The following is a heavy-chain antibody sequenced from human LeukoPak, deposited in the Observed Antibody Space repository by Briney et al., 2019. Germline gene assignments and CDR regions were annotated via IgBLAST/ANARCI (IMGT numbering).Heavy chain of an antibody. D-gene: IGHD3-3*01. CDR1: GGSISSGDYY. V-gene: IGHV4-30-4*08. Sequence: KASETLSLTCTVSGGSISSGDYYWSWIRQPPGKGLEWIGYIYYSGSTYYNPSLKSRVTISVDTSKNQFSLKLSSVTAADTAVYYCARVPYYDFWSGWPGHWFDPWGQGTLVTVSS. CDR3: ARVPYYDFWSGWPGHWFDP. CDR2: IYYSGST. J-gene: IGHJ5*02.